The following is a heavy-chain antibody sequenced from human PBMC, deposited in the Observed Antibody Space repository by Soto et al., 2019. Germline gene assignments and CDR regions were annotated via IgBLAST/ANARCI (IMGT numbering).Heavy chain of an antibody. CDR2: INAGNGNT. D-gene: IGHD2-2*01. CDR1: GYSFTSYA. J-gene: IGHJ6*02. V-gene: IGHV1-3*01. CDR3: ARGVENIVVVLDVFGYYGMDV. Sequence: ASVKVSCKASGYSFTSYAIYWVRQAPGQRLEWMGWINAGNGNTEYSRKFQGRVTITSDTSASTAYMGLSSLRSEDTAVYFCARGVENIVVVLDVFGYYGMDVWGQGTTVTVSS.